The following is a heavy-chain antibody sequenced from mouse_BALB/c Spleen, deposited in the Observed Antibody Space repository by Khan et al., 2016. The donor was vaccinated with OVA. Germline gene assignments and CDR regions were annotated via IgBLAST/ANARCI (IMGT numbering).Heavy chain of an antibody. V-gene: IGHV14-3*02. CDR2: IDPPNGNT. J-gene: IGHJ2*01. CDR1: GFNIKDTY. Sequence: EVQLQQSGAELVKSGATVKLSCTASGFNIKDTYMHWMKQWPEQGLEWIGRIDPPNGNTNYDPKFQGMATLTADTSANTAYLQRSSLTAEDTAVYYCTSMARKWGRGTTLTVSS. CDR3: TSMARK. D-gene: IGHD1-1*02.